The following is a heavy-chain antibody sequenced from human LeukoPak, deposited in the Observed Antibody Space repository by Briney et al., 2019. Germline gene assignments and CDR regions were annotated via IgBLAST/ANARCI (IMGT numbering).Heavy chain of an antibody. CDR3: ARRTYRYYDSSGYFDF. CDR1: GYSFTSYW. Sequence: GESLKISCKGSGYSFTSYWIGWVRQMPGKGLEWMGIIYPGDSDTRYSPSFQGQVTTSADKSISTAYLQWSSLKASDTAMYYCARRTYRYYDSSGYFDFWGRGTLVTVSS. D-gene: IGHD3-22*01. V-gene: IGHV5-51*01. CDR2: IYPGDSDT. J-gene: IGHJ2*01.